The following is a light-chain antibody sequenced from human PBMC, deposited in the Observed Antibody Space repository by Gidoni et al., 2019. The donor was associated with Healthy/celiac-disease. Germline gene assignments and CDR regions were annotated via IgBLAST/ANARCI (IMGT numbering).Light chain of an antibody. CDR2: DVS. Sequence: QSALTQPASVSASPGQSITISCTGTSSDVGGYNYVSCYQQHPGNAPKLMIYDVSNRPSGVSNRFSGSKSGNTASLTISGLQADDEADYYCSSYTSSSTLVFGGGTKLTVL. CDR1: SSDVGGYNY. J-gene: IGLJ2*01. CDR3: SSYTSSSTLV. V-gene: IGLV2-14*01.